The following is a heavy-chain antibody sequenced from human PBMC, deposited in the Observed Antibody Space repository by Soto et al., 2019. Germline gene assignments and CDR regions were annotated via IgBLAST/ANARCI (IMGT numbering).Heavy chain of an antibody. Sequence: QVLLVQSGTDVKNPGASVKVSCKASGYVFGDFYLHCVSLAPGKGPEWMGWINPHSGATHYSKSFQGRVPLTSDTSRSTAYTQLRSLRSDDTALYYCARDGERCYGVSFSHFFYDGMDAWGQVTAVTVSS. CDR1: GYVFGDFY. V-gene: IGHV1-2*02. CDR2: INPHSGAT. J-gene: IGHJ6*02. D-gene: IGHD5-18*01. CDR3: ARDGERCYGVSFSHFFYDGMDA.